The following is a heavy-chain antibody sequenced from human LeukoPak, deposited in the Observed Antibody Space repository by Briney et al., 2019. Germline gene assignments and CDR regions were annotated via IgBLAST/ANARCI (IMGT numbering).Heavy chain of an antibody. CDR1: GGSFSGYY. J-gene: IGHJ5*02. CDR2: INHSGST. Sequence: PSETLSLTCAVYGGSFSGYYWSWIRQPLGKGLEWIGEINHSGSTNYNPSLKSRVTISVDTSKNQFSLKLSSVTAADTAVYYCARANTAFGESWFDPWGQGTLVTVSS. CDR3: ARANTAFGESWFDP. D-gene: IGHD3-10*01. V-gene: IGHV4-34*01.